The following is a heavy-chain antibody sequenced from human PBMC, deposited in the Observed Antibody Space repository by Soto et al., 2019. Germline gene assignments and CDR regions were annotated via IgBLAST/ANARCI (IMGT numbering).Heavy chain of an antibody. V-gene: IGHV1-69*06. D-gene: IGHD1-26*01. CDR3: ARAIKRWEVHYYFDY. CDR2: IVVISNTA. CDR1: GSTFNNFA. J-gene: IGHJ4*02. Sequence: QVVLLQSGAEVKEPGSSVWVSCEVSGSTFNNFAFSWVRQAPGHGPEWMGGIVVISNTADYSQRFQDRVTITADTSTNTLYMELGSLTFEDTAVYYCARAIKRWEVHYYFDYWGQGTLVTVSS.